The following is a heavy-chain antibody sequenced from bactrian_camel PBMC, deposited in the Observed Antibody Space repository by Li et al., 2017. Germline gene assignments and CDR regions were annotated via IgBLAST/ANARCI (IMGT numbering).Heavy chain of an antibody. CDR2: ISSTGKA. CDR1: PDTLDASD. D-gene: IGHD3*01. CDR3: VLNTSPTEFGY. J-gene: IGHJ6*01. Sequence: HVQLVESGGGPVQAGESLTLSCTVPPDTLDASDMGWYRQAPAMGNPCELVSTISSTGKAYYADSVKGRFTISVNNAKNTITLQMNSLKPEDTANYYCVLNTSPTEFGYWGEGTQVTVS. V-gene: IGHV3S55*01.